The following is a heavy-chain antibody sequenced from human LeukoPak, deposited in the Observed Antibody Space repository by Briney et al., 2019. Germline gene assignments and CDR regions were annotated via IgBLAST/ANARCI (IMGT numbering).Heavy chain of an antibody. CDR1: GGSISSGSYY. Sequence: SEPLSLTCTVSGGSISSGSYYWSWIRQPAGKGLEWIGRIYTSGSTNYNPSLKSRVTISVDTSKNQFSLKLSSVTAADTAVYYCARAVTSWMSGGFDYWGQGTLVTVSS. CDR3: ARAVTSWMSGGFDY. J-gene: IGHJ4*02. V-gene: IGHV4-61*02. D-gene: IGHD3-10*01. CDR2: IYTSGST.